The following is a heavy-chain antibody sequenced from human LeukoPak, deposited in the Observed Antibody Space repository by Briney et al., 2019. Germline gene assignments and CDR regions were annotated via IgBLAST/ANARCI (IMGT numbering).Heavy chain of an antibody. D-gene: IGHD2-2*01. CDR3: ARRRGGYCSSTSCYGRYYFDY. CDR2: IYTRGST. CDR1: GGSISSGSYY. V-gene: IGHV4-61*02. Sequence: PSETLSLTCTVSGGSISSGSYYWTWIRQPAGKGLEWIGRIYTRGSTNYNPSLKSRVTISVDTSKNQFSLKLSSVTAADTAVYYCARRRGGYCSSTSCYGRYYFDYWGQGTLVTVSS. J-gene: IGHJ4*02.